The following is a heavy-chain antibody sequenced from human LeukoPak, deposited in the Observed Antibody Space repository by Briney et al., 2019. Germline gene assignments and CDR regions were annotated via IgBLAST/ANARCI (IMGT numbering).Heavy chain of an antibody. V-gene: IGHV3-23*01. CDR2: ISDNGAGT. CDR3: ARATGGSMNWFDP. J-gene: IGHJ5*02. CDR1: GFTFSNYG. D-gene: IGHD2-15*01. Sequence: GGSLRLSCAASGFTFSNYGMSWVRQAPGKGLEWVSHISDNGAGTYYADSVKRRFTISRDNAKNSLYLQMNSLRAEDTAVYYCARATGGSMNWFDPWGQGTLVTVSS.